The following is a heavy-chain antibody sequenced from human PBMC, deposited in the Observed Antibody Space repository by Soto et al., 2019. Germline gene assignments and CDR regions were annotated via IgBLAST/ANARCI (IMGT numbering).Heavy chain of an antibody. Sequence: SETLSLTCTVSGGSLSSGGYYWSWIRQHPGKGLEWIGYIYYSGSTYYNPSLKSRVTISVDTSKNQFSLKLSSVTAADTAVYYCARVGGGSSSYFDYWGQGTLVTVSS. D-gene: IGHD6-6*01. CDR1: GGSLSSGGYY. V-gene: IGHV4-31*03. CDR2: IYYSGST. CDR3: ARVGGGSSSYFDY. J-gene: IGHJ4*02.